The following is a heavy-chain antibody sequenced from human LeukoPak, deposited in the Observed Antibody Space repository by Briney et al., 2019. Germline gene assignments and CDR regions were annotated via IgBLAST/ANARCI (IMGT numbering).Heavy chain of an antibody. CDR3: ARIRASYSYGLDY. D-gene: IGHD5-18*01. V-gene: IGHV3-53*01. J-gene: IGHJ4*02. Sequence: GGSLRLSCAASGFTVSNNYMSWVRQAPGKGLGWVSVISSGGTTYYADSVKGRFTISRDNAKSSLYLQMNSLRAEDTAVYYCARIRASYSYGLDYWGQGTLVTVSS. CDR1: GFTVSNNY. CDR2: ISSGGTT.